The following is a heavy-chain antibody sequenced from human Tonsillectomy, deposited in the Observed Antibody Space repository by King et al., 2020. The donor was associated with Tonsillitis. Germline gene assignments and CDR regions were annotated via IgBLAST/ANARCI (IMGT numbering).Heavy chain of an antibody. CDR2: MYYIGST. Sequence: LQLQESGPGLVKPSETLSLTCSVTGGSISSSSYYWGWIRQPPGKGLEWIGNMYYIGSTYYNPALKSRVTISVETSKNQFSLKLTSVTAADTALYYCARTITGYDAFDIWGQGTVVTVSS. CDR1: GGSISSSSYY. J-gene: IGHJ3*02. CDR3: ARTITGYDAFDI. D-gene: IGHD1-20*01. V-gene: IGHV4-39*07.